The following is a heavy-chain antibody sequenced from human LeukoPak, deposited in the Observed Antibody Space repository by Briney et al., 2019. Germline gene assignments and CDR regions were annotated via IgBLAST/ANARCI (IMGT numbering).Heavy chain of an antibody. Sequence: GGSLRLSCAASGFTFSSYSMNWVRQAPGKGLEWVSYISSSSSTIYYADSVKGRFTISRDNAKNSLYLQMNSLRAKDTAVYYCARFLEWLLLDYWGQGTLVTVSS. V-gene: IGHV3-48*01. CDR1: GFTFSSYS. CDR2: ISSSSSTI. J-gene: IGHJ4*02. D-gene: IGHD3-3*01. CDR3: ARFLEWLLLDY.